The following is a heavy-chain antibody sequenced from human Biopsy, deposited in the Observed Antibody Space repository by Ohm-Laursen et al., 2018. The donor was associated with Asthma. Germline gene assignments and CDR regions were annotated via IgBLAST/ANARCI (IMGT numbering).Heavy chain of an antibody. CDR2: TYYSGRT. CDR1: GDAMSTSGSY. CDR3: ARAVSSSSYWYFDL. J-gene: IGHJ2*01. V-gene: IGHV4-39*02. Sequence: GTLSLTCIVSGDAMSTSGSYWGWIRQSPGKGLEWIGSTYYSGRTYYNPSLESRVTISADTSKNHFFLKVTSVTAADTAVYYCARAVSSSSYWYFDLWGRGDLVTASS. D-gene: IGHD6-6*01.